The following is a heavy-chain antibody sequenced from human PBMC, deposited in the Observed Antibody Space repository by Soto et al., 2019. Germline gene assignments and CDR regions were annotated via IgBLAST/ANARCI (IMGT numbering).Heavy chain of an antibody. CDR1: GDSISSGNKY. D-gene: IGHD3-16*01. V-gene: IGHV4-30-4*01. J-gene: IGHJ6*02. Sequence: QVQLRELGPGLVMPSQTLSLTCTVSGDSISSGNKYWSWIRQPPGQGLEWIGYIFSSGTTYYNPSLKSRLTMSLAASQNQFSLKLNSLTDADTAVYFCARVPSPFDYYYAMDVWGQGTTVTVSS. CDR2: IFSSGTT. CDR3: ARVPSPFDYYYAMDV.